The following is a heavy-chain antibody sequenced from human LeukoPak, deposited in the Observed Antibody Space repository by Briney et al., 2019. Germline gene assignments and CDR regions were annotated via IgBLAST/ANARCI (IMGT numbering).Heavy chain of an antibody. CDR2: ITSKTDGGTT. CDR1: GFAFSNAW. V-gene: IGHV3-15*01. CDR3: TTDPSTYYYGSGSYPTNY. D-gene: IGHD3-10*01. Sequence: PGGSLRLSCAASGFAFSNAWMSCVRQAPGEGLECGGRITSKTDGGTTDYAAPVKGRFTISRDDSKNTLYLQMNSLKTEDTAVYYCTTDPSTYYYGSGSYPTNYWGQGTLVTVSS. J-gene: IGHJ4*02.